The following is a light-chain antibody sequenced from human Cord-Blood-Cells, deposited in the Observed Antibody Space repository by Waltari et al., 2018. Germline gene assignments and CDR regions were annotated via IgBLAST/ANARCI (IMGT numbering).Light chain of an antibody. Sequence: DIQITPSPSSLSASVGERVTITCRASQSISSYLNWYQQKPGKAPKLLIYAASSLQSGVPSRFSGSGSGTDFTLTISSLQPEDFATYYCQQSYSTLLTFGPGTKVDIK. CDR1: QSISSY. CDR2: AAS. V-gene: IGKV1-39*01. J-gene: IGKJ3*01. CDR3: QQSYSTLLT.